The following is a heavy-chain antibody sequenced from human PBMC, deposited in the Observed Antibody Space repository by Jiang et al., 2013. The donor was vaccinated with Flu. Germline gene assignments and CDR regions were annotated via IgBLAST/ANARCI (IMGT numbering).Heavy chain of an antibody. D-gene: IGHD6-19*01. CDR3: AKDSSSGWYGTFDY. J-gene: IGHJ4*02. V-gene: IGHV3-43*01. Sequence: VQLLESGGVVVQPGGSLRLSCAASGFTFDDYTMHWVRQAPGKGLEWVSLISWDGGSTYYADSVKGRFTISRDNSKNSLYLQMNSLRTEDTALSYCAKDSSSGWYGTFDYWGQGTLVTVSS. CDR1: GFTFDDYT. CDR2: ISWDGGST.